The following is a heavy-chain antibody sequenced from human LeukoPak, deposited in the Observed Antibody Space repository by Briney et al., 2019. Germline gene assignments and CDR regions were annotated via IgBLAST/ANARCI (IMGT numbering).Heavy chain of an antibody. Sequence: PSETLSLTCTVSGGSISSSSYYWGWIRQPPGKGLEWIGSIYYSGSTYYNPSLKSRVTISVNTSKNQFSLKLSSVTAADTAVYYCARDDSGYDLDYYYYGMDVWGQGTTVTVSS. D-gene: IGHD5-12*01. CDR2: IYYSGST. V-gene: IGHV4-39*07. CDR3: ARDDSGYDLDYYYYGMDV. J-gene: IGHJ6*02. CDR1: GGSISSSSYY.